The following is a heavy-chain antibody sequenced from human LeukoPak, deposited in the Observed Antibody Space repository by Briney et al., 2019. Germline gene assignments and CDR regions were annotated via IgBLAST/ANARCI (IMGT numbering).Heavy chain of an antibody. V-gene: IGHV1-69*05. D-gene: IGHD1-26*01. Sequence: ASVKVSCKASGGTFSSYAISWVRQAPGQGLEWMGGIIPIFGTANYAQKFQGRVTITTDESTSTAYMELSSLRSEDTAVYYCARGGYSGSYRGYFDYWGQGTLVTVSS. CDR3: ARGGYSGSYRGYFDY. CDR1: GGTFSSYA. CDR2: IIPIFGTA. J-gene: IGHJ4*02.